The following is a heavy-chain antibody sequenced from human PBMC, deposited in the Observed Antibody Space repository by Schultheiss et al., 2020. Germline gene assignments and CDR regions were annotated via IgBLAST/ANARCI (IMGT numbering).Heavy chain of an antibody. CDR2: IYSGGST. V-gene: IGHV3-66*02. CDR3: ARDLPYCGGDCYSAPGDDY. D-gene: IGHD2-21*02. J-gene: IGHJ4*02. CDR1: GFTVSSNY. Sequence: GGSLRLSCAASGFTVSSNYMSWVRQAPGKGLEWVSVIYSGGSTYYADSVKGRFTISRDNSKNTLYLQMNSLRAEDTAVYYCARDLPYCGGDCYSAPGDDYWGQGTLVTVSS.